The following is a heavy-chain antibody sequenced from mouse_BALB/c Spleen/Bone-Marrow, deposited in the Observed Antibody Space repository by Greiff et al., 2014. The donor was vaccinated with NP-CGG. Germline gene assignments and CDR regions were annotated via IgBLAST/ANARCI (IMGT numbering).Heavy chain of an antibody. CDR2: INPYNDGT. J-gene: IGHJ1*01. V-gene: IGHV1-14*01. CDR3: ARGGYYGTSLYWYFDV. CDR1: GYTFTSYV. D-gene: IGHD1-1*01. Sequence: EVQLQQSGPELVKPGASVKMSCKASGYTFTSYVIHWVKQKPGQGLEWIGYINPYNDGTKYNEKFKGKATLTSDKSSSTAYMELSSLTSEDSAVYYSARGGYYGTSLYWYFDVWGAGTTVTVSS.